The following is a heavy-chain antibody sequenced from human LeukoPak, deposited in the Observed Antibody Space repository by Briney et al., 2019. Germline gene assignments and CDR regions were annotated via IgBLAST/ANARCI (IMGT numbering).Heavy chain of an antibody. J-gene: IGHJ4*02. D-gene: IGHD2-21*02. CDR1: GFSFSNYA. Sequence: GGSLRLSCAASGFSFSNYAMSWVRQAPGKGLEWVSSISGSGISTYYTDSVKGRFTISRDNAKNSLYLQMNSLRAEDTAVYYCARDFLPVCGGDCSDRDYWGQGTLVTVSS. CDR3: ARDFLPVCGGDCSDRDY. V-gene: IGHV3-21*01. CDR2: ISGSGIST.